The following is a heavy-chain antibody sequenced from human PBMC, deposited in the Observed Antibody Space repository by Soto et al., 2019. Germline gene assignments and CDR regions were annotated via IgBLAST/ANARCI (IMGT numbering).Heavy chain of an antibody. Sequence: PSETLSLTCAVSGGSISSSNWWSWVRQPPGKGLEWIGEIYHSGSTNYNPSLKGRATISVDKSKNQFSLKLSSVTAADTAVYYCASLPGSSVGSYYYYYGMDVWGQGTTVTVSS. J-gene: IGHJ6*02. V-gene: IGHV4-4*02. CDR2: IYHSGST. CDR1: GGSISSSNW. CDR3: ASLPGSSVGSYYYYYGMDV. D-gene: IGHD3-10*01.